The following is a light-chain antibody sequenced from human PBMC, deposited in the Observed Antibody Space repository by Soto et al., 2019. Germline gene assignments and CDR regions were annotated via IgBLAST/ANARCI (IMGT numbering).Light chain of an antibody. V-gene: IGKV3-15*01. Sequence: IVISKSADTLTVSPGERATLFCRASQSVSIDLAWYQQAPGQGPRLLIYGASTRATGVPPTFSGSASGTEFTLTISSLQSEDFTVYYCQQYNKWPLTFGQGTKVDIK. CDR2: GAS. CDR1: QSVSID. CDR3: QQYNKWPLT. J-gene: IGKJ1*01.